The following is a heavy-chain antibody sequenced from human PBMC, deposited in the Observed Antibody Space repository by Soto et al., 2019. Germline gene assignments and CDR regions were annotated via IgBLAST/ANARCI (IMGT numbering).Heavy chain of an antibody. D-gene: IGHD3-10*01. J-gene: IGHJ4*02. CDR1: GFTFDDYS. CDR2: ITWGGRST. CDR3: ARSVVRGVISPVDY. Sequence: EVQLVESGGVVVQPGQSLRLSCAASGFTFDDYSFHWVRQAPGKGLEWVSLITWGGRSTYYADSVKGRFTISRDKNKNSLYLQMNSLTIEDTALYYCARSVVRGVISPVDYWGQGTLVTVSS. V-gene: IGHV3-43*01.